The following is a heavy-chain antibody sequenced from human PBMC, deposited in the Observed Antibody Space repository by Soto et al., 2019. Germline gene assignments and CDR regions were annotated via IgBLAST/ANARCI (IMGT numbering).Heavy chain of an antibody. CDR3: ARDGLWYYDFWSGYYSGGNVDYMDV. D-gene: IGHD3-3*01. Sequence: GGSLRLSCAASGFTFSSYSMNWVRQAPGKGLEWVSYISSSSSTIYYADSVKGRFTISRDNAKNSLYLQMNSLRAEDTAVYYCARDGLWYYDFWSGYYSGGNVDYMDVWGKGTTVTVSS. V-gene: IGHV3-48*01. CDR1: GFTFSSYS. CDR2: ISSSSSTI. J-gene: IGHJ6*03.